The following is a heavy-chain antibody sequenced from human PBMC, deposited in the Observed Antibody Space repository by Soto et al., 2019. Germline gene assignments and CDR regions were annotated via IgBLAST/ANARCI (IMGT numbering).Heavy chain of an antibody. CDR3: ARAHGTSWYNWFDP. V-gene: IGHV1-69*13. CDR1: GGNFTNYG. Sequence: SVKVSCKAFGGNFTNYGISWVRQAPGQGLEWMGGIIPLFGTTNYAQKFRGRVTVTADESTSTVYMELNSLRSEDTAIYYCARAHGTSWYNWFDPWGRGTLVTVSS. D-gene: IGHD1-26*01. J-gene: IGHJ5*02. CDR2: IIPLFGTT.